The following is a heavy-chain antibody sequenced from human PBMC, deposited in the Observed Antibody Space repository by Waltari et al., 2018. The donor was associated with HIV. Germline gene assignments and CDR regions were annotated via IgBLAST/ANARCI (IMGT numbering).Heavy chain of an antibody. D-gene: IGHD6-19*01. CDR2: ISYYGDNK. CDR3: AKGASGWSPGY. V-gene: IGHV3-30*18. CDR1: RFTFSSYA. J-gene: IGHJ4*02. Sequence: QVQLVESGGGVVQPGRSLRLSCAASRFTFSSYAMHWVRQAPGKGLDWVAVISYYGDNKYYADSVKGRFTISRDNSKNTLYLQMNSLRAEDTAVYYWAKGASGWSPGYWGQGTLVTVSS.